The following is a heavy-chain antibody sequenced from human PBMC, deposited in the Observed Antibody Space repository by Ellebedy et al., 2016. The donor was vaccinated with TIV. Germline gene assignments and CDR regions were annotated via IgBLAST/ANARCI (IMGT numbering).Heavy chain of an antibody. J-gene: IGHJ4*02. CDR1: GFIISDDW. D-gene: IGHD1-1*01. CDR2: INPDGSAE. V-gene: IGHV3-7*03. Sequence: GESLKISCEVSGFIISDDWMSWVRQAPGKGLEWVAHINPDGSAEYYVDSVKGRFSISRDNAKRSLFLQMNSLRSDDTAVYYCARDWRDQGTFDYWGQGTLVTVSS. CDR3: ARDWRDQGTFDY.